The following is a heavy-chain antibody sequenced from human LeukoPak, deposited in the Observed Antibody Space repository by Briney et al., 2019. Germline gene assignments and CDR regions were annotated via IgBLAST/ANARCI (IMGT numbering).Heavy chain of an antibody. CDR1: GFTFSSYA. CDR2: ISGSGGST. J-gene: IGHJ4*02. Sequence: GGSLRLSCAASGFTFSSYAMSWVRQAPGKGLEWVSAISGSGGSTYYADSVKGRFTISRDNSKNTLYLQMNSLRAEDRAVYYCAKGTYYDFWSGLLGDYWGQGTLVTVSS. V-gene: IGHV3-23*01. D-gene: IGHD3-3*01. CDR3: AKGTYYDFWSGLLGDY.